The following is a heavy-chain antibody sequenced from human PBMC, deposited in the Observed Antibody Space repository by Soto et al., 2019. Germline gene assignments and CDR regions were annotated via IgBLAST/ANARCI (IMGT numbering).Heavy chain of an antibody. CDR1: GCTGTRYA. V-gene: IGHV1-3*01. J-gene: IGHJ3*02. CDR3: AVPGIAAAGTLAVGAFDI. Sequence: ASAKVSCKDSGCTGTRYAMQWVRQDQGQRLEWMGWINAGNGNTKYSQKFQGRVTITRDTSASTAYMELSSLRSEDTAVYYCAVPGIAAAGTLAVGAFDIWGQGTIVTVSS. CDR2: INAGNGNT. D-gene: IGHD6-13*01.